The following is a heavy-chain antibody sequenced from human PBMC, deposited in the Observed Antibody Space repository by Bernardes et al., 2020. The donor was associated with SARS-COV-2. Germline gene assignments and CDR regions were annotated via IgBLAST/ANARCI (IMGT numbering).Heavy chain of an antibody. CDR3: ARGYTGYEYPDY. D-gene: IGHD5-12*01. CDR2: ISHDVTSK. V-gene: IGHV3-30-3*01. J-gene: IGHJ4*02. CDR1: GFTFTNYA. Sequence: GGSLRLSCAASGFTFTNYALHWVRQAPGKGLEWVAVISHDVTSKYYADSVKGRFTVSRDNSENTLYLQMNSLTAEDTAVYFCARGYTGYEYPDYWGQGTLVTVSS.